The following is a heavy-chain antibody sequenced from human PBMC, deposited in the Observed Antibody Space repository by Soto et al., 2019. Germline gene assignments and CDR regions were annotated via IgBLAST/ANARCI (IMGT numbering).Heavy chain of an antibody. CDR2: ISNDGSDK. Sequence: QVQLVESGGGVVQPGRSLRLSCAASGFTFNNYGIHWVRQAPGKGLECVAAISNDGSDKYYGDSVKGRLAISRDKSRNTVYLQMNSLRTEDTAMYYCAKDQALAASHGIEWGQGTMVTVSS. J-gene: IGHJ3*01. V-gene: IGHV3-30*18. D-gene: IGHD1-26*01. CDR1: GFTFNNYG. CDR3: AKDQALAASHGIE.